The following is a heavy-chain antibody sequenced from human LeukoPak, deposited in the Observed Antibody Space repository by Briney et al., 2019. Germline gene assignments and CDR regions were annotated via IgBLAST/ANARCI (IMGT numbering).Heavy chain of an antibody. CDR1: GFTFDDYA. J-gene: IGHJ4*02. D-gene: IGHD1-26*01. CDR3: AKQYSGSYYSPLYFDY. CDR2: INWNSGSI. V-gene: IGHV3-9*01. Sequence: GGSLRLSCAASGFTFDDYAMHWVRQAPGKGLEWVSGINWNSGSIGYADSVKGRFTISRHNAKNSLYLQMNSLRAEDTALYYCAKQYSGSYYSPLYFDYWGQGTLVTVSS.